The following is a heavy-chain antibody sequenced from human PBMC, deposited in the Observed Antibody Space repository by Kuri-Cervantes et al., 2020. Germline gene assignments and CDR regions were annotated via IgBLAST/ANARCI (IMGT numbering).Heavy chain of an antibody. CDR1: GYTLTELS. Sequence: ASVKVSCKVSGYTLTELSMHWVRQAPGQGLEWMGWINTNTGNPTYAQGFTGRFVFSLDTSVSTAYLQISSLKAEDTAVYYCASIAAAGAFDIWGQGTMVTVSS. J-gene: IGHJ3*02. CDR2: INTNTGNP. V-gene: IGHV7-4-1*02. CDR3: ASIAAAGAFDI. D-gene: IGHD6-13*01.